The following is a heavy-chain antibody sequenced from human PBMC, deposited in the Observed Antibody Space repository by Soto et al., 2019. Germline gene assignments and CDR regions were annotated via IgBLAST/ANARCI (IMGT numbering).Heavy chain of an antibody. CDR2: IYSGGST. D-gene: IGHD4-17*01. CDR1: GFTVSSNY. Sequence: GGSLRLSCAASGFTVSSNYMSWVRQAPGKGLEWVSVIYSGGSTYYADSVKGRFTISRDNSKNTLYLQLNSLRAEDTAVYYCAKDDYGNYVTAFDIWGQGTMVTVSS. J-gene: IGHJ3*02. CDR3: AKDDYGNYVTAFDI. V-gene: IGHV3-53*01.